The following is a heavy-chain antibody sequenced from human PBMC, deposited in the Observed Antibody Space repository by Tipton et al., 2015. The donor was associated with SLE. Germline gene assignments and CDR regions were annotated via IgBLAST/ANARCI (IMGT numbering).Heavy chain of an antibody. CDR2: IYYSGST. Sequence: TLSLTCTVSGGSISSSSYYWGWIRQPPGKGLEWIGSIYYSGSTYYTPSLKSRVTISVDTSKNQFSLKLSSVTAADTAVYYCARDLIRAGYFDYWGQGTLVTVSS. D-gene: IGHD3-10*01. CDR1: GGSISSSSYY. J-gene: IGHJ4*02. CDR3: ARDLIRAGYFDY. V-gene: IGHV4-39*07.